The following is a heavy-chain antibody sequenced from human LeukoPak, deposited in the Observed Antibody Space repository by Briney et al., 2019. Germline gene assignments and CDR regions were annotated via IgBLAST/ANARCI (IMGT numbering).Heavy chain of an antibody. J-gene: IGHJ4*02. CDR3: TRDRTGYSYGYGSTSAFDY. V-gene: IGHV3-49*04. CDR1: GDAIGAYG. Sequence: YCNASGDAIGAYGMSWVLQAPGEGLEWIGFIRSKAYSGTTEYAASVKGRFTISRDDSKSIAYLQMNSLKTEDTAVYYCTRDRTGYSYGYGSTSAFDYWGQGTLVTVSS. CDR2: IRSKAYSGTT. D-gene: IGHD5-18*01.